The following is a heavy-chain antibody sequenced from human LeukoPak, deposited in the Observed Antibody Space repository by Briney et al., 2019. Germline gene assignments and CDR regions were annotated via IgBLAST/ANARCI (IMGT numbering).Heavy chain of an antibody. CDR3: ARAPYYGSGSYYKGGIYYYYGMDV. D-gene: IGHD3-10*01. Sequence: SETLSLTCTVSGGSLSSYYWSWIRQPPGKGLEWIGEINHSGSTNYNPSLKSRVTISVDTSKNQFSLKLSSVTAADTAVYYCARAPYYGSGSYYKGGIYYYYGMDVWGQGTTVTVSS. CDR2: INHSGST. V-gene: IGHV4-34*01. CDR1: GGSLSSYY. J-gene: IGHJ6*02.